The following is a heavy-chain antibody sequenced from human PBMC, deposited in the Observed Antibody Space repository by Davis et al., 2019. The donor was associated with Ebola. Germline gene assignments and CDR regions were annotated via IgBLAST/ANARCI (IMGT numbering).Heavy chain of an antibody. D-gene: IGHD3-10*01. V-gene: IGHV3-11*01. CDR3: TTDGAASITMVRDDAFDI. CDR1: GFTFSDYY. J-gene: IGHJ3*02. CDR2: ISSSGSTI. Sequence: GESLKISCAASGFTFSDYYMSWIRQAPGKGLEWVSYISSSGSTIYYADSVKGRFTISRDNAKNSLYLQMNSLRAEDTAVYYCTTDGAASITMVRDDAFDIWGQGTMVTVSS.